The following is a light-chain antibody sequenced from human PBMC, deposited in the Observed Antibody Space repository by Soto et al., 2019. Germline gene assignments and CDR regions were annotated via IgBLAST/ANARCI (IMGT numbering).Light chain of an antibody. CDR1: QSISNH. Sequence: DIQMTQSPSSLSASVEDRVIITCRASQSISNHLNWYQQKPGKAPKLLIFAASSLQSGVPSRFSGSRYGPDVTLTISRLHPEDFATYYCQQTYSTPPTFGQGTKVEIK. V-gene: IGKV1-39*01. J-gene: IGKJ1*01. CDR2: AAS. CDR3: QQTYSTPPT.